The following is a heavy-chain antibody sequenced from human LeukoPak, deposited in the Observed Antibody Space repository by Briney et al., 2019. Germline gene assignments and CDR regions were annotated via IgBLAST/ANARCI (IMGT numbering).Heavy chain of an antibody. CDR3: ARHNYRLEYFQH. V-gene: IGHV4-38-2*02. CDR1: GGSISGGYY. CDR2: IYHSGST. Sequence: SETLSLTCTVSGGSISGGYYWGWIRQPPGKGLEWIGSIYHSGSTYYNPSLKSRVTISVDTSKNQFSLKLSSVTAADTAVYYCARHNYRLEYFQHWGQGTLVTVSS. J-gene: IGHJ1*01. D-gene: IGHD3-16*02.